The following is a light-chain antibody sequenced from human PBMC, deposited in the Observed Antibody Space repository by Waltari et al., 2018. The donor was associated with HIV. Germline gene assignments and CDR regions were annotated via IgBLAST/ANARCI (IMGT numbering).Light chain of an antibody. CDR1: GSDVGDYKY. V-gene: IGLV2-23*02. J-gene: IGLJ1*01. CDR3: CSYAGSSTFGFYV. CDR2: DVN. Sequence: QSALTQPASVSGSPEQSITISCPGAGSDVGDYKYVSWYQQYPGKAPKLIINDVNKRPSGVSNRVSGSKSGNTASLTISGLQAEDEADYYCCSYAGSSTFGFYVFGTGTKVTVL.